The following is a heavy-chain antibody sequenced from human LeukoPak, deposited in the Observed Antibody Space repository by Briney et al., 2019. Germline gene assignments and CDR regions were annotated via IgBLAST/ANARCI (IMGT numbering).Heavy chain of an antibody. J-gene: IGHJ4*02. CDR2: INGSGGST. Sequence: GGSLRLSCAASGFTFSSYAMSWVRQAPGKGLEWVSAINGSGGSTYYADSVKGRFTISRDNSKNTLYLQMKSLRAEDTAVYYCAKGAGRGYCSGGSCDYFDYWGQGTLVTVSS. CDR3: AKGAGRGYCSGGSCDYFDY. V-gene: IGHV3-23*01. CDR1: GFTFSSYA. D-gene: IGHD2-15*01.